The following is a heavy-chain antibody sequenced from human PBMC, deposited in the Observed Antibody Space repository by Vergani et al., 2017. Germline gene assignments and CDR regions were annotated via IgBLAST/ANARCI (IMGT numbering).Heavy chain of an antibody. V-gene: IGHV1-18*04. J-gene: IGHJ6*02. Sequence: QVQLVQSGAEVKKPGASVKVSCKASGYTFTSYGISWVRQPPGQGLEWMGWISAYNGNTNYAQKRQGRVTRTTGASTSPAYMELRSLSSEDTAVYYCGRHPDIVVVPAAPYYYYYYGMDVWGQGTTVTVSS. CDR2: ISAYNGNT. D-gene: IGHD2-2*01. CDR3: GRHPDIVVVPAAPYYYYYYGMDV. CDR1: GYTFTSYG.